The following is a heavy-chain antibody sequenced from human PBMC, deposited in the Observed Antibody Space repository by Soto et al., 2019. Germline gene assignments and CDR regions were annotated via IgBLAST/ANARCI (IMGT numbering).Heavy chain of an antibody. CDR3: ASADGGVDIVASTHDAFDI. CDR1: GGSISSSNW. CDR2: IYHSGST. J-gene: IGHJ3*02. D-gene: IGHD5-12*01. Sequence: SETLSLTCAVSGGSISSSNWWSWVRQPPGKGLEWIGEIYHSGSTNYNPSLKSRITISVDKSKNQFSLKLSSVTAADTAVYYCASADGGVDIVASTHDAFDIWGQGTMVTVSS. V-gene: IGHV4-4*02.